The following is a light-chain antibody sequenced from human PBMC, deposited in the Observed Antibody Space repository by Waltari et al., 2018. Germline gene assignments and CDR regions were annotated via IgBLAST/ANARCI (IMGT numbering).Light chain of an antibody. Sequence: SALNQPASVSGSPGQWITISCRASRSDIGRYDYVSWYQQHPGKAPNLLIYDVNKRPSGVSDRFSGSKLGFTASLTISGLQAEDEADYYCDSYASENILLFGGGTKVTVL. V-gene: IGLV2-14*01. CDR3: DSYASENILL. CDR1: RSDIGRYDY. J-gene: IGLJ2*01. CDR2: DVN.